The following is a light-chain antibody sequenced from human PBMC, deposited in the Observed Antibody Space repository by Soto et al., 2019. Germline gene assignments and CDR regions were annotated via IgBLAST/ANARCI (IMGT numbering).Light chain of an antibody. Sequence: QSALTQPASVSGSPGQSITISCTGTSSDVGGYNYVSWYQHHPGKAPKLMIYDVSNRPSGVSNRFSGSKSGNTASLTISGLQAEDEADYYFSSYTSSSTVIFCGGTKLTVL. CDR1: SSDVGGYNY. J-gene: IGLJ2*01. CDR3: SSYTSSSTVI. V-gene: IGLV2-14*03. CDR2: DVS.